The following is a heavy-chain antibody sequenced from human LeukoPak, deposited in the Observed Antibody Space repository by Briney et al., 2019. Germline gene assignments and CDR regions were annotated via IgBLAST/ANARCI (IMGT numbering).Heavy chain of an antibody. CDR2: IYSGGST. CDR1: GFTFGSHW. CDR3: ATVKTGYSYDYTQVY. D-gene: IGHD5-18*01. J-gene: IGHJ4*02. Sequence: PGGSLRLSCTASGFTFGSHWMIWVRRAPGKGLEWVSVIYSGGSTYYADSVKGRFTISRDNSKNTLYLQMNSLRAEDTAVYYCATVKTGYSYDYTQVYWGQGTLVTVSS. V-gene: IGHV3-66*01.